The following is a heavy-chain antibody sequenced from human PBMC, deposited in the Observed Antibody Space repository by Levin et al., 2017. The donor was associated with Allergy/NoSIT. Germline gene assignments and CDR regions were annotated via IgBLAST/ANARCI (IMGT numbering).Heavy chain of an antibody. CDR1: GFTFSSYS. CDR3: ARDGKLELRHIFDY. Sequence: GGSLRLSCAASGFTFSSYSMNWVRQAPGKGLEWVSYISSSSSTIYYADSVKGRFTISRDNAKNSLYLQMNSLRAEDTAVYYCARDGKLELRHIFDYWGQGTLVTVSS. V-gene: IGHV3-48*01. J-gene: IGHJ4*02. D-gene: IGHD1-7*01. CDR2: ISSSSSTI.